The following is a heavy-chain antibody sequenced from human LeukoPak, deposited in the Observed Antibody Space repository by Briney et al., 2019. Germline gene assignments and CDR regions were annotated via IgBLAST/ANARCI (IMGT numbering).Heavy chain of an antibody. CDR3: ARSYDGNYFDY. CDR2: IYYSGST. Sequence: SETLSLTCAVYGGSFSGYYWSWIRQPPGKGLEWIGYIYYSGSTNYNPSLKSRVAISVDTSKNQFSLKLSSVTAADTAVYYCARSYDGNYFDYWGQGTLVTVSS. V-gene: IGHV4-59*01. CDR1: GGSFSGYY. D-gene: IGHD4-23*01. J-gene: IGHJ4*02.